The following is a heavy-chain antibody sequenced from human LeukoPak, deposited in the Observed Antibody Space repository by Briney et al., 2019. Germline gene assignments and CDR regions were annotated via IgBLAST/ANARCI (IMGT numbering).Heavy chain of an antibody. D-gene: IGHD3-9*01. J-gene: IGHJ4*02. CDR3: AREIRYSRYLGY. Sequence: SGGSLRLSCAASGFTFSDYYMSWTRQAPGKGLEWVSYISSSGSTIYYADSVKGRFTISRDNAKNSLYLQMNSLRAEDTAVYYCAREIRYSRYLGYWGQGTLVTVSS. CDR1: GFTFSDYY. V-gene: IGHV3-11*04. CDR2: ISSSGSTI.